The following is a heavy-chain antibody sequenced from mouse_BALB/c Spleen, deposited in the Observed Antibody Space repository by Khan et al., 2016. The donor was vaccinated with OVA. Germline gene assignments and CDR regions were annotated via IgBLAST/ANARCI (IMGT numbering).Heavy chain of an antibody. J-gene: IGHJ2*01. D-gene: IGHD3-1*01. CDR2: TYPGGGYT. CDR3: ARRGAARATLNYFDY. Sequence: QVQLQQSGAELVRPGTSVKMSCKAAGYTFTNYWIGWVKQRPGHGLEWIGDTYPGGGYTNYNEKFKGKATLTADTSSSTAYMQLSGLTSEDSAIYSCARRGAARATLNYFDYWGQGTTLPVSS. CDR1: GYTFTNYW. V-gene: IGHV1-63*02.